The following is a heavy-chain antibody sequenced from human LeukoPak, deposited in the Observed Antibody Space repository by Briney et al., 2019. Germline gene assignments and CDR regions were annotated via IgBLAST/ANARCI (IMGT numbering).Heavy chain of an antibody. CDR3: AKTDGGSTAWFDT. V-gene: IGHV3-7*01. CDR1: GFTFSSYW. CDR2: INEDGSEK. Sequence: GGSLRLSCAASGFTFSSYWMSWVRQAPGKGLEWVAIINEDGSEKNYVDSVKGRFTISRDNAKNSLHLQMNSLRAEDTAVYYCAKTDGGSTAWFDTWGQGTLVTVSS. D-gene: IGHD2-15*01. J-gene: IGHJ5*02.